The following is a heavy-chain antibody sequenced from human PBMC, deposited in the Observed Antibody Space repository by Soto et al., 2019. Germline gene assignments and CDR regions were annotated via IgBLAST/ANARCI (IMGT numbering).Heavy chain of an antibody. Sequence: KPGGSLRLSCAASGFTFSNAWMSWVRQAPGKGLEWVGRIKSKTDGGTTDYAAPVKGRFTISRDDSKNTLYLQMNSLKTEDTAVYYCTTETYYDILTGYYNDAFDIWGQGTMVTVSS. CDR1: GFTFSNAW. CDR3: TTETYYDILTGYYNDAFDI. V-gene: IGHV3-15*01. CDR2: IKSKTDGGTT. J-gene: IGHJ3*02. D-gene: IGHD3-9*01.